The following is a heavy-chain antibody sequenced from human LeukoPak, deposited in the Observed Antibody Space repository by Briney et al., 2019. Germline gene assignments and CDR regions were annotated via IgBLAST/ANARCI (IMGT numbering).Heavy chain of an antibody. D-gene: IGHD3-3*01. CDR3: ARDTSRFWSGYYKD. CDR2: IYTSGST. CDR1: GGSISSGSYY. J-gene: IGHJ4*02. Sequence: ASETLSLTCTVSGGSISSGSYYWSWIRQPAGKGLEWIGRIYTSGSTNYNPSLKSRVTISVDTSKDQFSLKLSSVTAADMAVYYCARDTSRFWSGYYKDWGQGTLVTVSS. V-gene: IGHV4-61*02.